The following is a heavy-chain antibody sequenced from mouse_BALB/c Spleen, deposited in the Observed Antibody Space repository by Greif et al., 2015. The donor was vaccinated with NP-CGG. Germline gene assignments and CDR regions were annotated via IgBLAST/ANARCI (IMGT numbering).Heavy chain of an antibody. Sequence: VQLKDSGPELVKPGASVKMSCKASGYTFTSYVMHWVKQKPGQGLEWIGYINPYNDGTKYNEKFKGKATLTSDKSSSTAYMELSSLTSEDSAVYDCARGDLYDKDAMDYCGQGTSVTVSS. V-gene: IGHV1-14*01. CDR1: GYTFTSYV. CDR3: ARGDLYDKDAMDY. J-gene: IGHJ4*01. CDR2: INPYNDGT. D-gene: IGHD2-12*01.